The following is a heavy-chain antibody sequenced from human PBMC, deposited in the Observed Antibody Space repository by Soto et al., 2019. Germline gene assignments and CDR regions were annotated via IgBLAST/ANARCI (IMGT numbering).Heavy chain of an antibody. CDR2: IRGDSITT. CDR1: GFTFSSYA. J-gene: IGHJ5*02. V-gene: IGHV3-23*01. Sequence: EVQLLESGGGLVQPGGSLRLSCAASGFTFSSYAMSWVRQAPGKGLEWVSLIRGDSITTYYADSVKGRFTISRDNSKNTLYRQMNSLRAEDTAIYYCARKAIPVGGNTWFDPWGQGTLVTVSS. D-gene: IGHD6-13*01. CDR3: ARKAIPVGGNTWFDP.